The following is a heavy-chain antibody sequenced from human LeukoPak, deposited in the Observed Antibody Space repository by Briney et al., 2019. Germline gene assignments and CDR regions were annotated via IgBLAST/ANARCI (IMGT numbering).Heavy chain of an antibody. Sequence: TNYNPSLKSRVTMSVDTFKNQFSLKLSSVTAADTAVYYCARDYLYYYGSGSYFRDNYGMDVWGQGTTVTVSS. CDR3: ARDYLYYYGSGSYFRDNYGMDV. J-gene: IGHJ6*02. D-gene: IGHD3-10*01. V-gene: IGHV4-4*07. CDR2: T.